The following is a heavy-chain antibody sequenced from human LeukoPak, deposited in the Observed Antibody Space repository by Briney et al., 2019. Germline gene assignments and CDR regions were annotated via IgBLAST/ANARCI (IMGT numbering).Heavy chain of an antibody. J-gene: IGHJ4*02. Sequence: PSETLSLTCAVYGGSFSGYYWSWIRQPPGKGLEWIGEINHSGSTNYNPSLKSRVTISVDTSKNQYSLKLSSVTAADTAVYYCARGRYSGSHHVSYWGQGTLVTVSS. V-gene: IGHV4-34*01. CDR3: ARGRYSGSHHVSY. CDR1: GGSFSGYY. CDR2: INHSGST. D-gene: IGHD1-26*01.